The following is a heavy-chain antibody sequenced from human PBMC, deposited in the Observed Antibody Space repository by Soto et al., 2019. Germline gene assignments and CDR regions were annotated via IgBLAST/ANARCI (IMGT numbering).Heavy chain of an antibody. CDR1: GGSISSYY. D-gene: IGHD3-3*01. V-gene: IGHV4-59*04. CDR3: ARHRGPTITIFGVVIDEGWFDP. J-gene: IGHJ5*02. CDR2: IYYSGST. Sequence: SETLSLTCTVSGGSISSYYWSWIRQPPGKGLEWIGYIYYSGSTYYNPSLKSRVTISVDTSKNQFSLKLSSVTAADTAVYYCARHRGPTITIFGVVIDEGWFDPWGQGTLVTVSS.